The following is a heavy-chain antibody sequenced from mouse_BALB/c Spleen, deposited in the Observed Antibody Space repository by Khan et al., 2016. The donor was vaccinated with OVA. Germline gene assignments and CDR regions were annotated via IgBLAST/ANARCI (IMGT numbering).Heavy chain of an antibody. Sequence: VQLQQSGADLVKPGASVKLSCPASGLNIKDTSMHWVKRRPEQGLVWIGRIDPAHGHTKSAPKFQGKATINADTSSNTAYLQLSSLTSEDAAVYYCARDYWDVFAYWGQGTLVTVSA. V-gene: IGHV14-3*02. J-gene: IGHJ3*01. CDR2: IDPAHGHT. D-gene: IGHD4-1*01. CDR1: GLNIKDTS. CDR3: ARDYWDVFAY.